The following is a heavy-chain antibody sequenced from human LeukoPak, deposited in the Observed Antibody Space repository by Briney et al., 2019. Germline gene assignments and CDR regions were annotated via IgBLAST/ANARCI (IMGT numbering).Heavy chain of an antibody. D-gene: IGHD1-14*01. Sequence: ASVKVSCKASGYTFSTYGISWVRQAPGQGLEWMGWISAYNGHTNYAQKFQGRVTMTRDTSISTAYMELSRLRSDDTAVYYCARVFPEYYYYYYGMDVWGQGTTVTVSS. CDR1: GYTFSTYG. V-gene: IGHV1-18*01. CDR3: ARVFPEYYYYYYGMDV. J-gene: IGHJ6*02. CDR2: ISAYNGHT.